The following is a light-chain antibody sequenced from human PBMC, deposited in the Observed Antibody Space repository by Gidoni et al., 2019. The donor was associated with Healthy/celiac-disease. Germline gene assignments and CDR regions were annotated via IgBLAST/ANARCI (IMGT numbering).Light chain of an antibody. J-gene: IGKJ4*01. V-gene: IGKV3-15*01. CDR1: QSVSSN. CDR2: GAS. CDR3: QQYNNWPLLT. Sequence: EIVMPQSPATLSVSPGERATLSCRARQSVSSNLAWYQQKPGQAPRLLIYGASTRATGIPARFSGSGSGTEFTLTISSLQSEDFAVYYCQQYNNWPLLTFGGGTKVEIK.